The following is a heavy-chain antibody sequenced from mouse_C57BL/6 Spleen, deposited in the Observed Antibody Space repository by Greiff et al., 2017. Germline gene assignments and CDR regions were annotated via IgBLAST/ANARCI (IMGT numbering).Heavy chain of an antibody. CDR2: IYPRSGNT. CDR3: AIGRDYGSSYGWYIDV. Sequence: QVQLQQSGAELARPGASVKLSCKASGYTFTSYGISWVKQRTGQGLEWIGEIYPRSGNTYYNEPLKGKDTLTADKSSSIAYMELRSLTSEDSAVYFCAIGRDYGSSYGWYIDVWGTGTTVTVAS. J-gene: IGHJ1*03. CDR1: GYTFTSYG. V-gene: IGHV1-81*01. D-gene: IGHD1-1*01.